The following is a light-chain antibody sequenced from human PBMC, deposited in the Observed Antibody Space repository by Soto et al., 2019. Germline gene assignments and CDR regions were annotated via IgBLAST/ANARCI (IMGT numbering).Light chain of an antibody. CDR2: DVS. J-gene: IGLJ1*01. V-gene: IGLV2-14*03. Sequence: SVLTQPASVSGSPGQSITISCTGTSSDVVCYNYVSWYQHHPGKAPKLIIYDVSNRPSGVSILFSGSKSDNTASLTISGLQPEDEADYHCSSYTTSNTRQIVFGTGTKVTVL. CDR3: SSYTTSNTRQIV. CDR1: SSDVVCYNY.